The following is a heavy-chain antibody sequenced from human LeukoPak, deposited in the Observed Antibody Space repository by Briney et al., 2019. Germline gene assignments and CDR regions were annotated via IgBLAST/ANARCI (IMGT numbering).Heavy chain of an antibody. CDR3: ARTSKFDY. CDR1: GFTFSNYW. CDR2: IKEDGSEK. Sequence: GGSVRLSCGVSGFTFSNYWMSWVRQAPGKGLEWVANIKEDGSEKHYVDSVKGRFTISRDNAKNSLSLQMNSLRAEDTAVYYCARTSKFDYWGQGTLVTVSS. V-gene: IGHV3-7*04. J-gene: IGHJ4*02.